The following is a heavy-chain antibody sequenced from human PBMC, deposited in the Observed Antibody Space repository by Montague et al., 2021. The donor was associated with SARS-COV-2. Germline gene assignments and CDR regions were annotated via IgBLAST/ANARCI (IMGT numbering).Heavy chain of an antibody. V-gene: IGHV4-4*07. CDR1: GGSISGYY. CDR3: VRDQGRSNWNYPDY. Sequence: ETLSLTCTVSGGSISGYYWSWFRQSAGKGLEWIGRIYNSGSTSYNPSLRSRVTMSVDTSKNQFSLKLSSVTAADTAVYYCVRDQGRSNWNYPDYWGQGTLVTVSS. J-gene: IGHJ4*02. D-gene: IGHD1-20*01. CDR2: IYNSGST.